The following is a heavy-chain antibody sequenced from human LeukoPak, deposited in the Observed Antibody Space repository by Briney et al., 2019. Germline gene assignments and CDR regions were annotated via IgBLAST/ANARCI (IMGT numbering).Heavy chain of an antibody. Sequence: GGSLRLSCAASGFTFSSYGMHWVRQAPGKGLEWVAVIWYDGSNKYYADSVKGRFTISRDNSKNTLYLQMNSLRAEDTAVYYCARNYGDAARFDYWGQGTLVTVSS. D-gene: IGHD4-17*01. J-gene: IGHJ4*02. CDR1: GFTFSSYG. CDR2: IWYDGSNK. V-gene: IGHV3-33*01. CDR3: ARNYGDAARFDY.